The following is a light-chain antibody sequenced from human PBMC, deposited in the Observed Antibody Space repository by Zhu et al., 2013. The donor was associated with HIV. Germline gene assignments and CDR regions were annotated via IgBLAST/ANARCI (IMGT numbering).Light chain of an antibody. CDR2: DNT. J-gene: IGLJ2*01. CDR3: GTWDTNLRVVV. Sequence: QSVLTQPPSVSAAPGQGVTISCSGSSSNIGNNFVSWYQQVPGTAPRLLIYDNTKRLSGIPGRFSGAKSGASATLDITGLQTGDEADYYCGTWDTNLRVVVFGGGTKLTVL. CDR1: SSNIGNNF. V-gene: IGLV1-51*01.